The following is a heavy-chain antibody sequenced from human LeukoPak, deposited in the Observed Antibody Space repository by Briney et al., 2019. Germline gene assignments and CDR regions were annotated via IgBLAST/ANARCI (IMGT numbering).Heavy chain of an antibody. CDR3: ARVYCGADCYNNYYYGMDV. Sequence: GGSLRLSCAASGFTFNRYAMHWVRQASGKGLEWVAAISYDGNNRYYADSVKGRFTISRDNSNNTLFLQLNSLRPEATAVYYCARVYCGADCYNNYYYGMDVWGQGTTVTVSS. V-gene: IGHV3-30*04. D-gene: IGHD2-21*02. J-gene: IGHJ6*02. CDR2: ISYDGNNR. CDR1: GFTFNRYA.